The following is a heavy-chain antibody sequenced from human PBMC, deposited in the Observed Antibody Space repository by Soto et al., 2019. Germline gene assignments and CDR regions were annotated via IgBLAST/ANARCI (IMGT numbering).Heavy chain of an antibody. CDR1: GYTFTSYG. V-gene: IGHV1-18*04. CDR2: ISAYNGNT. CDR3: ARVAAAAGMDWFDP. Sequence: ASVKVSCKASGYTFTSYGISWARQAPGQGLEWMGWISAYNGNTNYAQKLQGRVTMTTDTSTSTAYMELRSLRSDDTAVYYCARVAAAAGMDWFDPWGQGTLVTVSS. D-gene: IGHD6-13*01. J-gene: IGHJ5*02.